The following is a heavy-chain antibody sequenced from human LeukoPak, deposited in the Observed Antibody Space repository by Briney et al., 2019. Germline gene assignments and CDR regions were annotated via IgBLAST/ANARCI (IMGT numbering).Heavy chain of an antibody. CDR2: ISAYNGNT. CDR3: ARDRGRSYYYYYMDV. V-gene: IGHV1-18*01. CDR1: GYTFTSYG. J-gene: IGHJ6*03. Sequence: ASVKVSCKASGYTFTSYGISWVRQAPGQGLEWMGWISAYNGNTNYAQKLQGRVTMTTDTSTNTAYMELRSLTSDDTAVYYCARDRGRSYYYYYMDVWGEGTTVTVSS.